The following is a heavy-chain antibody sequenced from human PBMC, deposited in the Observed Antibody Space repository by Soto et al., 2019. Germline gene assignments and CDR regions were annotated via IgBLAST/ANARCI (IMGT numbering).Heavy chain of an antibody. CDR3: ARDRVESGYPEYFQH. Sequence: GSLRLSCAASGFTVSSNYMSWVRQAPGKGLEWVSVIYSGGSTYYADSVKGRFTISRDNSKNTLYLQMNSLRAEDTAVYYCARDRVESGYPEYFQHWGQGALVTVSS. J-gene: IGHJ1*01. CDR2: IYSGGST. D-gene: IGHD3-22*01. V-gene: IGHV3-53*01. CDR1: GFTVSSNY.